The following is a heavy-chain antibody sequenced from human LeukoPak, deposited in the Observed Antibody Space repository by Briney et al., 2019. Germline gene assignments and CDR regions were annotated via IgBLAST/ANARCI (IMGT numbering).Heavy chain of an antibody. Sequence: GGSLRLSCAASGFAFSTYTMNWVRQAPGKGLEWVSSISSSSSYIYYADSVKGRFTISRDNAKNSMYLQMNSLRAEDTAVYYCAGGLEGEQLSPNGFDPWGQGTLVTVSS. V-gene: IGHV3-21*01. J-gene: IGHJ5*02. CDR2: ISSSSSYI. CDR3: AGGLEGEQLSPNGFDP. D-gene: IGHD6-13*01. CDR1: GFAFSTYT.